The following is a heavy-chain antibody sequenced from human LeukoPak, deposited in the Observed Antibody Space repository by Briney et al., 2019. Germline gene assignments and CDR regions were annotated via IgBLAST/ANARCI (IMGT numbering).Heavy chain of an antibody. CDR2: ISGSGGST. D-gene: IGHD3-10*01. Sequence: GGTLRLSCAASGFTFSSYGMSWVRQAPGKGLEWVSAISGSGGSTYYADSVKGRFTISRDNSKNTLCLQMNSLRAEDTAVYYYAKDLGFGDRTLNYFDYWGQGTLVTVSS. CDR3: AKDLGFGDRTLNYFDY. J-gene: IGHJ4*02. V-gene: IGHV3-23*01. CDR1: GFTFSSYG.